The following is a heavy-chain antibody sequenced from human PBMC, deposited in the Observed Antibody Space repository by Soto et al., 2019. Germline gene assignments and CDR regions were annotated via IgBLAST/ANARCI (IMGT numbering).Heavy chain of an antibody. J-gene: IGHJ4*02. CDR2: INGGGDVT. CDR3: ARDPDTGVGRRFDH. Sequence: GGSLRLSCAVSGFTFTIYSLSWVRQPPGKGLEWVSVINGGGDVTFYADSVKGRFTISRDNSKNTLYLQMNSLRAEDTAVYYCARDPDTGVGRRFDHWGQGTLVTVSS. CDR1: GFTFTIYS. D-gene: IGHD3-10*01. V-gene: IGHV3-23*01.